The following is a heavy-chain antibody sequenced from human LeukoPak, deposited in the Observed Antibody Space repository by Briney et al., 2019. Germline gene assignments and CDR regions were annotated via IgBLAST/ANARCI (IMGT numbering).Heavy chain of an antibody. CDR2: ITPFNGNT. J-gene: IGHJ3*02. CDR1: GYTFTYRY. Sequence: ASVKVSCKASGYTFTYRYLHWVRQAPGQALEWMGWITPFNGNTNYAQKFQGRVTMTSDTSRSTVYMELSSLRSEDTAVYYCARDQSKMGSGFYGDDAFEIWGQGTMVTVSS. CDR3: ARDQSKMGSGFYGDDAFEI. V-gene: IGHV1-45*02. D-gene: IGHD6-19*01.